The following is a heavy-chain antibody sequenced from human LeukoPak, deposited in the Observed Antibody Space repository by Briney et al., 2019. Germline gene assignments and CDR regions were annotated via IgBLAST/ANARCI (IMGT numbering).Heavy chain of an antibody. Sequence: PSETLSLTCAVYGGSFSGYYWSWIRQPPGKGLEWIGEINHSGSTNYNPSLKSRVTISVDTSKNQFSLKLSSVTAADTAVYHCARPAGRRGGWYLDYRGQGTLVTVSS. J-gene: IGHJ4*02. CDR1: GGSFSGYY. CDR3: ARPAGRRGGWYLDY. CDR2: INHSGST. D-gene: IGHD6-19*01. V-gene: IGHV4-34*01.